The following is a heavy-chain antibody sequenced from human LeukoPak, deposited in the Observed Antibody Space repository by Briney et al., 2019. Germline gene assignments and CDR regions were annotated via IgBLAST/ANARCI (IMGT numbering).Heavy chain of an antibody. CDR3: VKKVVVGATSPYSDFQD. CDR2: ISGSGVTT. CDR1: GFTFSSYA. D-gene: IGHD1-26*01. J-gene: IGHJ1*01. V-gene: IGHV3-23*01. Sequence: GGSLRLSCTASGFTFSSYAMGWVRQAPGRGLDWVSAISGSGVTTHYAGSVQGRFSISRDNSKNTLYLQMNSLRVEDTALYYCVKKVVVGATSPYSDFQDWGQGTLVTVSS.